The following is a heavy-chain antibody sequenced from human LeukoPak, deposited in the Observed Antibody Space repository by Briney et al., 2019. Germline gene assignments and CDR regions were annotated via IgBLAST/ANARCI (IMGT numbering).Heavy chain of an antibody. Sequence: GGSLRLSCAASGFTFSGHAMTWVRQAPGKGLEWVSSIGAGGDTYQAGSVKGRFTISRDNSKNTLDLQMNSLSADDTALYHCAKGGIGEAGPQSWGQGTLVTVSS. CDR2: IGAGGDT. CDR1: GFTFSGHA. D-gene: IGHD6-13*01. CDR3: AKGGIGEAGPQS. V-gene: IGHV3-23*01. J-gene: IGHJ4*02.